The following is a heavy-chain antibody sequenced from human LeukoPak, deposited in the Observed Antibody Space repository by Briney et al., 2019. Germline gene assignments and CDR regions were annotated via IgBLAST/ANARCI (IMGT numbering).Heavy chain of an antibody. CDR1: GYTFTGYY. J-gene: IGHJ4*02. V-gene: IGHV1-2*02. CDR2: INPNSGGT. D-gene: IGHD6-19*01. Sequence: ASVKVSCKASGYTFTGYYMHWVRQAPGQGLEWMGWINPNSGGTNYAQKFQGRVTMTRDTSISTAYMELSRLRSDDTAVYYCARDRIAVAGQGFFDYWGQGTLVTVSS. CDR3: ARDRIAVAGQGFFDY.